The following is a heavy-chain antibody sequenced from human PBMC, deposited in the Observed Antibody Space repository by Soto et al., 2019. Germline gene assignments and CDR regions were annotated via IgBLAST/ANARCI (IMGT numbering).Heavy chain of an antibody. J-gene: IGHJ6*02. D-gene: IGHD4-17*01. CDR2: IYYSGST. Sequence: SETLSLTCTVSGGSISSSSYYWGWIRQPPGKGLEWIGSIYYSGSTYYNQSLKSRVTISVDTSKNQFSLKLSSVTAADTAVYYCTRTTVTPSEYYYYYGMDVWGQGTTVTVSS. V-gene: IGHV4-39*01. CDR3: TRTTVTPSEYYYYYGMDV. CDR1: GGSISSSSYY.